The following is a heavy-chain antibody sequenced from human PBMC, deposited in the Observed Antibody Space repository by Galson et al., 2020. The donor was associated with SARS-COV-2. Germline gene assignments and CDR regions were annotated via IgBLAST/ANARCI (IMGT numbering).Heavy chain of an antibody. CDR1: GFTFSSYA. Sequence: GESLKISCAASGFTFSSYAMSWVRQAPGKGLEWVSAISGSGGSTYYADSVKGRFTISRDNSKNTLYLQMNSLRAEDTAVYYCAKDPFDDGIHYFDYWGQGTLVTVSS. J-gene: IGHJ4*02. CDR3: AKDPFDDGIHYFDY. D-gene: IGHD3-9*01. V-gene: IGHV3-23*01. CDR2: ISGSGGST.